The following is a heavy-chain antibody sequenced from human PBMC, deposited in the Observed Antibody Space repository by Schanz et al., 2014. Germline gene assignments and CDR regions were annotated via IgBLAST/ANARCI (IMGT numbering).Heavy chain of an antibody. CDR1: EFTFSTDA. CDR3: AKDAENTAMITDYFDY. V-gene: IGHV3-23*01. J-gene: IGHJ4*02. D-gene: IGHD5-18*01. Sequence: DVHLLESGGGLVQPGGSLRLSCAASEFTFSTDAMSWVRQAPGKGLEWLSVISASGGSTYYADAVRGRFTISRDNSKTTVYLQMNSLRAEDTAVYYCAKDAENTAMITDYFDYWGQGTLVTVAS. CDR2: ISASGGST.